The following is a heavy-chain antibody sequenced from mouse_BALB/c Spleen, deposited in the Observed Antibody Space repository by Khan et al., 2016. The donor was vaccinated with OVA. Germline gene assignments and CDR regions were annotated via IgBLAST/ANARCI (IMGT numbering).Heavy chain of an antibody. D-gene: IGHD2-13*01. CDR2: IWSGGST. CDR1: GFSLSSYG. J-gene: IGHJ3*01. CDR3: ARGGLPFAY. Sequence: QVQLKQSGPGLVQPSQSLSIIYTVSGFSLSSYGVHWVRQSPGKGLEWLGVIWSGGSTDFNAAFISRLSISKDNSKSQVFFKMNSLQTNDSAIYYCARGGLPFAYWGQGTLVTVSA. V-gene: IGHV2-2*02.